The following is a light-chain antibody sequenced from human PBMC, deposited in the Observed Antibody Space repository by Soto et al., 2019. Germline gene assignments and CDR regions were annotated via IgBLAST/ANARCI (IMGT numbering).Light chain of an antibody. CDR3: QQYKHWPVT. CDR2: AAS. CDR1: QSVSTS. Sequence: EIVLTQSPVTLSVSPGEGATLSCRASQSVSTSLAWYQQKPGQPPRLLIHAASTRAIGVPATFSGSGSGTEFTLSISSPQSEDFAVYYCQQYKHWPVTFGQGTKVEAK. V-gene: IGKV3-15*01. J-gene: IGKJ1*01.